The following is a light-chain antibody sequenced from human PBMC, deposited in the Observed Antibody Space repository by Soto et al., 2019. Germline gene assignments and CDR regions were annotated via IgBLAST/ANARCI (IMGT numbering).Light chain of an antibody. V-gene: IGLV1-51*01. J-gene: IGLJ2*01. Sequence: QSVLTQPPSVSAAPGETVTISCSGSSSNIEKNSVSWHQQLPGAAPKLLIYDTNRRPSGIPDRFSGSKSGTSAALDITGLQTGDEADYYCGRWESSLTSVVFGGGTKLTVL. CDR2: DTN. CDR3: GRWESSLTSVV. CDR1: SSNIEKNS.